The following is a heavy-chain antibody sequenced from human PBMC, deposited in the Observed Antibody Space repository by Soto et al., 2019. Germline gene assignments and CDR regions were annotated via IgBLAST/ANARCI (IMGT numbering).Heavy chain of an antibody. CDR2: IYYSGSTT. J-gene: IGHJ4*02. D-gene: IGHD1-26*01. Sequence: QVRLQESGPGLVKPSETLSLTCVVSGAAISGYYWSWIRQPPGKGLEWIGFIYYSGSTTNYSPSLKNRVTISVDTSKNIISLRLGSVTAADTAIYYCVREGRELQFDYWVQGTLVTVSS. V-gene: IGHV4-59*01. CDR3: VREGRELQFDY. CDR1: GAAISGYY.